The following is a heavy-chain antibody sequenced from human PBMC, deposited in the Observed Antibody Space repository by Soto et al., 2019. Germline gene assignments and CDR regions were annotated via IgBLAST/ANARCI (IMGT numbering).Heavy chain of an antibody. V-gene: IGHV4-34*01. CDR2: INHSGST. CDR3: AVNLPGTGGWFDP. D-gene: IGHD6-13*01. J-gene: IGHJ5*02. Sequence: EPLSLTCAVYGGSFSGYYWSWIRQPPGKGLEWIGEINHSGSTNYNPSLKSRVTISVDTSKNQFSLKLSSVTAADTAVYYCAVNLPGTGGWFDPWGQGTLVTVSS. CDR1: GGSFSGYY.